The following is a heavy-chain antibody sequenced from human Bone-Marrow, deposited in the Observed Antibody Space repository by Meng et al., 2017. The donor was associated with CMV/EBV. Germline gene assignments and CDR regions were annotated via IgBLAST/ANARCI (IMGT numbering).Heavy chain of an antibody. Sequence: GESLKISCAASGFTFSSYEMNWVRQAPGKGLEWVSYISSSGSTIYYADSVKGRFTISRDNAKNSLYLQMNSLRAEDTAVYYCATIQGQHYYYGMDVWGQGTMVTVSS. CDR3: ATIQGQHYYYGMDV. CDR1: GFTFSSYE. D-gene: IGHD2-2*02. J-gene: IGHJ6*02. V-gene: IGHV3-48*03. CDR2: ISSSGSTI.